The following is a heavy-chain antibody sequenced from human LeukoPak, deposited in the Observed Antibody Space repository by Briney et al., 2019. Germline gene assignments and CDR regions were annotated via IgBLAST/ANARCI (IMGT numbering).Heavy chain of an antibody. CDR1: GGSISSYY. Sequence: SETLSLTCTVSGGSISSYYWGWIRQPPGKGLEWIGSIYYSGRTYYNPSLKSRVTISVDTSKNQFSLRLTSVPDAETAVYYCARRYCSGADCYGGDSYYYMDVWGKGTTVTISS. CDR2: IYYSGRT. J-gene: IGHJ6*03. CDR3: ARRYCSGADCYGGDSYYYMDV. D-gene: IGHD2-2*01. V-gene: IGHV4-39*01.